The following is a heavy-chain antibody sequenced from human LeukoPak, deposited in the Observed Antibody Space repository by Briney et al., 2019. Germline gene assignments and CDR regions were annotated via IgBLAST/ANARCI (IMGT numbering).Heavy chain of an antibody. CDR3: ARGGSRSYTSSTLDY. J-gene: IGHJ4*02. V-gene: IGHV4-59*12. Sequence: PSETLSLTCSVSGGSITVCYWNWIRQSPGKGLEWIGSISYSGSTNYNPSLKSRVTISIDTSKNRFSLKVSSVIAADTAMYYCARGGSRSYTSSTLDYWGQGTLVTVSS. CDR1: GGSITVCY. CDR2: ISYSGST. D-gene: IGHD6-6*01.